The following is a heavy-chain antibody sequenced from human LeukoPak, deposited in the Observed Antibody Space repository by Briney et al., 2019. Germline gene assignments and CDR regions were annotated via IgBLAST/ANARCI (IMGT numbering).Heavy chain of an antibody. CDR1: GGSVSSDY. CDR3: ARLYYYDRSGSFDY. V-gene: IGHV4-59*08. Sequence: SETLSLTCTVSGGSVSSDYWSWIRQPPGKGLGWIGYIYYSGSTNYNPSLKSRVTISVDTSKNQFSLKLSSVTAADTAVYYCARLYYYDRSGSFDYWGQGTLVTVSS. CDR2: IYYSGST. D-gene: IGHD3-22*01. J-gene: IGHJ4*02.